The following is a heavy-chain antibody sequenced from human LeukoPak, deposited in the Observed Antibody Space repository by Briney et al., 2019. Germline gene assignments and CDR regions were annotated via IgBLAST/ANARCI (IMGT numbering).Heavy chain of an antibody. J-gene: IGHJ4*02. V-gene: IGHV1-18*01. CDR1: GYTFTSYG. Sequence: ASVKVSCKASGYTFTSYGISWVRQAPGQGLEWMGWISAYNGNTNYAQKLQGRVTMTTDTSTSTAYMELRSLRSDDTAVYYCARDRDRCYYDSSGYYPGEYWGQGTLVTVSS. CDR2: ISAYNGNT. D-gene: IGHD3-22*01. CDR3: ARDRDRCYYDSSGYYPGEY.